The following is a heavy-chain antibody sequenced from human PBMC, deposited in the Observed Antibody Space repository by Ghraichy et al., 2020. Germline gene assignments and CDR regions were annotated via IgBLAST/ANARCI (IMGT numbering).Heavy chain of an antibody. CDR3: ARGEIRWGASGAPPFDP. Sequence: GGSLRLSCTASGFTFSDYYMSWIRQTPGKGLEWVSQISSSGTSISYADSVKGRFTISRDNAKTSLYLQMRSVRDEDTAFYFCARGEIRWGASGAPPFDPWGHGTLVIVSS. J-gene: IGHJ5*02. CDR1: GFTFSDYY. D-gene: IGHD2-15*01. CDR2: ISSSGTSI. V-gene: IGHV3-11*04.